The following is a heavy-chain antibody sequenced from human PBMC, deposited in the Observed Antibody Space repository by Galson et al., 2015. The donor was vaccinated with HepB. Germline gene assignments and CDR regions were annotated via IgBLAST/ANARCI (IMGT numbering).Heavy chain of an antibody. CDR1: GYIFRTFG. D-gene: IGHD3-10*01. CDR2: INPYNGNT. J-gene: IGHJ4*02. V-gene: IGHV1-18*01. CDR3: ARSRLVYGLGTYYCFCC. Sequence: SCKASGYIFRTFGISWVRQAPGQGLACMGWINPYNGNTDNAQWLQGRVTMTTDTSTNPVYMELRSLRTDDTAVYYCARSRLVYGLGTYYCFCCWGQGTLVTVS.